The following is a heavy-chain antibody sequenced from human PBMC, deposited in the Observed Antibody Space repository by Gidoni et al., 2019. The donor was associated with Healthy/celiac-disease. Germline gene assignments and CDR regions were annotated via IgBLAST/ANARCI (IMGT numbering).Heavy chain of an antibody. D-gene: IGHD3-3*01. V-gene: IGHV3-23*01. J-gene: IGHJ4*02. CDR3: AKDRHDFWSGYLTFDY. CDR2: ISGSGGST. Sequence: EVQLLESGGGLVQPGGSLRLSCEASGFTFSTYAMSWVRQAPGKGLECVSSISGSGGSTYYAGSVKGRFTISRDNSKNTLYLQMNSLRAEDTAVYYCAKDRHDFWSGYLTFDYWGQGTLVTVSS. CDR1: GFTFSTYA.